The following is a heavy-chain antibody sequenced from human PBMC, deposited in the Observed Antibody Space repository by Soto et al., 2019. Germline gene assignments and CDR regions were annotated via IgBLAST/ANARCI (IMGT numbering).Heavy chain of an antibody. V-gene: IGHV1-2*04. D-gene: IGHD2-2*01. CDR2: INPNSGGT. CDR3: AREYSTSIYYYGMDV. Sequence: ASVKVSCKASGYTFTGYYMHWVRQAPGQGLEWMGWINPNSGGTNYAQKFQGWVTMTRDTSISTAYMELSRLRSDDTAVYYCAREYSTSIYYYGMDVWGQGTTVTVSS. J-gene: IGHJ6*02. CDR1: GYTFTGYY.